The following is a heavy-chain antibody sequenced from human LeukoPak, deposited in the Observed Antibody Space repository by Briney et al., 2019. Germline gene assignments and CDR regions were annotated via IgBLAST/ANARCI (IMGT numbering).Heavy chain of an antibody. CDR3: ARGANAYDSSGPFDY. CDR1: GFTFSSYA. Sequence: GGSPRLSCAASGFTFSSYAMHWVRQAPGKGLEWVAVISYDGSNKYYADSVKGRFTISRDNSKNTLYLQMNSLRAEDTAVYYCARGANAYDSSGPFDYWGQGTLVTVSS. J-gene: IGHJ4*02. D-gene: IGHD3-22*01. CDR2: ISYDGSNK. V-gene: IGHV3-30-3*01.